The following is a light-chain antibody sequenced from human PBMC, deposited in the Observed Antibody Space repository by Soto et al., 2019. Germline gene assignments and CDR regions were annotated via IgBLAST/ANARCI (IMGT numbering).Light chain of an antibody. CDR1: QSVSSN. V-gene: IGKV3-15*01. CDR2: GAS. Sequence: EIVMTQSPATLSVSPGERATLSCRASQSVSSNLAWYQQKPGQATRLLMYGASTRATGIPDRFSGSGAGTEFTLTISSLQSEDLAVYYCQQHNNWTPWTFGQGTKVEIK. CDR3: QQHNNWTPWT. J-gene: IGKJ1*01.